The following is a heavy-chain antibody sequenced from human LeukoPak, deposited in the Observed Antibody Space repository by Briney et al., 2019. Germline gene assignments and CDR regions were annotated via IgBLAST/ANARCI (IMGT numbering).Heavy chain of an antibody. D-gene: IGHD3-10*01. CDR3: ARHYGP. CDR2: IYDSGST. V-gene: IGHV4-39*01. CDR1: GGSIRSSYYD. J-gene: IGHJ5*02. Sequence: SETLSPTCTGSGGSIRSSYYDWVWIRQPPGKGLEGIGSIYDSGSTYYKPSLTSRVTISIDTSKNQFSLKLNSVTAAARAVYYCARHYGPWGQGTLVTVSS.